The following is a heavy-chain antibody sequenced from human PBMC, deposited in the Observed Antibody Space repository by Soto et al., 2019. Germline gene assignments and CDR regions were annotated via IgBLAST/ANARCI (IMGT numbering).Heavy chain of an antibody. CDR3: ARDPPFTMPHYYGMDV. D-gene: IGHD3-3*01. Sequence: GGSLRLSCAASGFTVSSNYMSWVRQAPGKGLEWVSVIYSGSYIYYADSVKGRFTISRDNAKNSLYLQMNSLRAEDTAVYYCARDPPFTMPHYYGMDVWGQGTTVTVSS. J-gene: IGHJ6*02. CDR1: GFTVSSNY. CDR2: IYSGSYI. V-gene: IGHV3-66*01.